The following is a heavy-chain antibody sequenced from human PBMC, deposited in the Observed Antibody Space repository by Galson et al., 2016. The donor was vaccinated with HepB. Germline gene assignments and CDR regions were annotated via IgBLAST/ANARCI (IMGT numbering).Heavy chain of an antibody. V-gene: IGHV1-24*01. J-gene: IGHJ3*02. CDR1: GYILSQIS. CDR3: VNGITVFRGVTFYDI. CDR2: FHAEDGET. Sequence: SVKVSCKVFGYILSQISIHWVRQAPGKGLEWMGGFHAEDGETIYSQKFQGRVTMTEDTSTDIAYMELSSLRSEDTAVYYCVNGITVFRGVTFYDIWGQGTMVTVSS. D-gene: IGHD3-10*01.